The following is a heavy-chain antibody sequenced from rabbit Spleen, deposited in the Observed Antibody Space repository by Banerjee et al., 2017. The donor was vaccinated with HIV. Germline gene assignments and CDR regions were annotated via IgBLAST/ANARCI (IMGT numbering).Heavy chain of an antibody. D-gene: IGHD6-1*01. CDR2: IVTGSRDFT. CDR3: ATDLHSDGGYL. V-gene: IGHV1S40*01. J-gene: IGHJ4*01. CDR1: GVSLNDNDE. Sequence: QSLVESGGDLVKPEGSLTLTCKASGVSLNDNDEMSWVRQAPGKGLEWIACIVTGSRDFTYYASWAKSRFSISTTTSTTVTLQMTSLTVAATATSFCATDLHSDGGYLWGPGTLVTVS.